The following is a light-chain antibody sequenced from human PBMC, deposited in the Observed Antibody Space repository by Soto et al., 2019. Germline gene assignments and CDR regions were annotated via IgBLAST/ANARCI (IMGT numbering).Light chain of an antibody. CDR3: QEYGSSTGT. J-gene: IGKJ1*01. CDR1: QSVSSNY. Sequence: EIVLTQSPGTLSLSPGERATLSCRASQSVSSNYLAWYQQRPGQAPRLLIYGASSRAIGIPDRFSGSGSGTDFTLTISRLDPEDFAVYYCQEYGSSTGTSGQGTNLEIK. V-gene: IGKV3-20*01. CDR2: GAS.